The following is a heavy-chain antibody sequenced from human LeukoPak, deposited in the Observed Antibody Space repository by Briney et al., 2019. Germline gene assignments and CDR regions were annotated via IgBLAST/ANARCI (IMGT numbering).Heavy chain of an antibody. Sequence: PGGSLRLSCAPSGFMFKTYWMHWVRHAPGKGLVWVSRINNDGHSINYADSVKGRFTTSRDNAKNTLFLHMDSLRAEDTGVYYCARDNLEWGSVFDYWGQGTLVTVSS. J-gene: IGHJ4*02. D-gene: IGHD3-16*01. CDR2: INNDGHSI. CDR3: ARDNLEWGSVFDY. CDR1: GFMFKTYW. V-gene: IGHV3-74*01.